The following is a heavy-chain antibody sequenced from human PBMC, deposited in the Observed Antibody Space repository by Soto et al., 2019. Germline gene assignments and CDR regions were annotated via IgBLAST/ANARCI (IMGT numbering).Heavy chain of an antibody. V-gene: IGHV1-69*14. Sequence: QVQLVQSGAEVKKPGSSVKVSCKASGGTFSSYGISWVRQAPGQGLEWMGGIIPIFGTADYAQEFQGRVTITADTSTSPADMHMSSLRSEDTAVYYCASHSYGTAIYYYYGMDVWGQGTTVTVSS. D-gene: IGHD5-18*01. CDR2: IIPIFGTA. CDR1: GGTFSSYG. CDR3: ASHSYGTAIYYYYGMDV. J-gene: IGHJ6*02.